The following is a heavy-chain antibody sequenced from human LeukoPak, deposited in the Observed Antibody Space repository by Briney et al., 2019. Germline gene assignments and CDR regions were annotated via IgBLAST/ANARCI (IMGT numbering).Heavy chain of an antibody. CDR3: AKGPTVTNPFHSHQLDY. CDR1: GFTFSSYG. J-gene: IGHJ4*02. V-gene: IGHV3-30*18. Sequence: PGGSLRLSCAASGFTFSSYGMHWVRQAPGKGLEWVAVISYDGSNKHYADSVKGRFTISRDNSKNTLYLQMNSLRAEDTAVYYCAKGPTVTNPFHSHQLDYWGQGTLVTVSS. CDR2: ISYDGSNK. D-gene: IGHD4-17*01.